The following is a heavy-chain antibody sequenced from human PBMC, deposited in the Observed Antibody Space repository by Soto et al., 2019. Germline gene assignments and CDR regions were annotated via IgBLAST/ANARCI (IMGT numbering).Heavy chain of an antibody. Sequence: QVQLVESGGGLVKPGGSLRLSCAASGFTFSDYYMSWIRQAPGKGLEWVSYISSSSSYTNYADSVKGRFTISRDNAKNSLYLQMNSLRAEDTAVYCCAGLNYRERPFDYWGQGTLVTVSS. CDR3: AGLNYRERPFDY. D-gene: IGHD1-1*01. CDR1: GFTFSDYY. V-gene: IGHV3-11*06. CDR2: ISSSSSYT. J-gene: IGHJ4*02.